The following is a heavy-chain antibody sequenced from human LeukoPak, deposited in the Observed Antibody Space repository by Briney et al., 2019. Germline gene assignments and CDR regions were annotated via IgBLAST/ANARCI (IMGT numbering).Heavy chain of an antibody. CDR2: INHSGST. Sequence: PSETLSLTCAVYGGSFSGYYWSWIRQPPGKGLEWIGEINHSGSTNYNPSLKSRVTISVDTSKNQFSLKLSSVTAADTAVYYCARGSSGWYPLFDYWGQGTLVTVSS. CDR3: ARGSSGWYPLFDY. D-gene: IGHD6-19*01. V-gene: IGHV4-34*01. J-gene: IGHJ4*02. CDR1: GGSFSGYY.